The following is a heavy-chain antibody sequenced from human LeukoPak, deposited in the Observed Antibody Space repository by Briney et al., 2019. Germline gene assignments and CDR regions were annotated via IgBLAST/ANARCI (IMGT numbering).Heavy chain of an antibody. CDR2: IDWNDDI. D-gene: IGHD1-1*01. Sequence: SGPALVKPTQTLTLTCTLSGFSLTTPGVRVSWIRQPPGKALEWLARIDWNDDILYTTSLRARLSVSKDTSKNQVVLTMTNMDPVDTATYYCAGSSNWKFRLDYWGQGALVTVSS. CDR3: AGSSNWKFRLDY. CDR1: GFSLTTPGVR. J-gene: IGHJ4*02. V-gene: IGHV2-70*04.